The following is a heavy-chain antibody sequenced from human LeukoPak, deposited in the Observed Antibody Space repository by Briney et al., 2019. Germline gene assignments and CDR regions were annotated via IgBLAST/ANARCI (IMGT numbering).Heavy chain of an antibody. CDR2: IFYSGGT. V-gene: IGHV4-59*08. CDR1: GGSMSGHW. J-gene: IGHJ4*02. Sequence: PSETLSLTCTVSGGSMSGHWWSWIRQSPGKGLEWIRDIFYSGGTNNNSPLKSRLTMSLDTSKNQFSLKLSSVTAADTAMYYCARRNTADASIDFWGQGILVIASS. CDR3: ARRNTADASIDF. D-gene: IGHD2/OR15-2a*01.